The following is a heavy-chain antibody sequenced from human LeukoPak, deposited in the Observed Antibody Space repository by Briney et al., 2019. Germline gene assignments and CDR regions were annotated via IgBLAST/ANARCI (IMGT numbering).Heavy chain of an antibody. V-gene: IGHV4-59*12. Sequence: SETLSLTCTVSGGSISSYYWSWIRQPPGKGLEWIGYIYYSGSTNYSPSLKSRVTISVDTSKNQFSLKLSSVTAADTAVYYCARESLSDYGWFDPWGQGTLVTVSS. CDR2: IYYSGST. D-gene: IGHD4-17*01. CDR1: GGSISSYY. J-gene: IGHJ5*02. CDR3: ARESLSDYGWFDP.